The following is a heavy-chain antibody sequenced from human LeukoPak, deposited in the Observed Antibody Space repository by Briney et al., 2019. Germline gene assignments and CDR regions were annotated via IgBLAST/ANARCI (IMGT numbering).Heavy chain of an antibody. D-gene: IGHD3-10*01. Sequence: PGGSLRLSCAASGFTFSNAWMSWVRQAPGKGLEWVGRIKSKTDGGTTDYAAPVKGRFTISRDDSKNTLYLQMNSLKTEDTAVYYCTTEDYYGSGSYYGDFDYWSQGTLVTVSS. J-gene: IGHJ4*02. V-gene: IGHV3-15*01. CDR3: TTEDYYGSGSYYGDFDY. CDR1: GFTFSNAW. CDR2: IKSKTDGGTT.